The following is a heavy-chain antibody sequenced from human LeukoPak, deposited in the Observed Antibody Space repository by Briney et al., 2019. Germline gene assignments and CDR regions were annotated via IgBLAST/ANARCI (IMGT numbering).Heavy chain of an antibody. CDR2: IAKDGSSK. D-gene: IGHD4-23*01. CDR3: GRGDGGNCDH. V-gene: IGHV3-30*04. CDR1: GFIFSSYA. J-gene: IGHJ4*02. Sequence: PGTSLRLSCAASGFIFSSYAMHWVRQAPGKGLECVAAIAKDGSSKYYADSVKGRFTISGDNSKNTLYLQMNSLRPEDTAVYYCGRGDGGNCDHWGQGTLVTVPS.